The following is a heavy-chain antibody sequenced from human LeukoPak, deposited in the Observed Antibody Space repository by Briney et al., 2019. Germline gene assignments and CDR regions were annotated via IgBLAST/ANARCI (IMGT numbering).Heavy chain of an antibody. CDR1: GYTFTGFY. V-gene: IGHV1-2*02. CDR3: ATLGDISGYYLRDY. J-gene: IGHJ4*02. D-gene: IGHD3-22*01. Sequence: ASVKVSCQASGYTFTGFYIHWVRPAPGQGLQWMGWINPNCGGTNYAQEFEGRVTMTSDTSISTAYMELSGLRSDDTAIYYCATLGDISGYYLRDYWGQGTLVTVSS. CDR2: INPNCGGT.